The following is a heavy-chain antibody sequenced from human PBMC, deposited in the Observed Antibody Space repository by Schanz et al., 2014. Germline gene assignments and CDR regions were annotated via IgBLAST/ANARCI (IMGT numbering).Heavy chain of an antibody. CDR1: GFTFSSYA. V-gene: IGHV3-23*04. CDR2: ISGSGGST. CDR3: RLWFGELYYGMDV. Sequence: EVQLVESGGVVAQPGGSLRFSCAASGFTFSSYAMSWVRQAPGKGLEWVSAISGSGGSTYYADSVKGRFTISRDNSKNTLYLQMNSLRAEDTAVYYCRLWFGELYYGMDVWGQGTTVTVSS. J-gene: IGHJ6*02. D-gene: IGHD3-10*01.